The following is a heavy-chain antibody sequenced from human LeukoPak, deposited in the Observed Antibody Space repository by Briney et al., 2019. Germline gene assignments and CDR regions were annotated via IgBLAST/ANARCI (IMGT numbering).Heavy chain of an antibody. CDR3: ARDSTPYYDRYYMDV. J-gene: IGHJ6*03. Sequence: ASVKVSCKVSGYTFTNYGISWVRQAPGQGLEWMGWISVYNGNTNYAQKVQGRVTMTTDTSTSTAYMELRSLRSDDTAVYYCARDSTPYYDRYYMDVWGKGTTVTVSS. D-gene: IGHD3-3*01. CDR2: ISVYNGNT. CDR1: GYTFTNYG. V-gene: IGHV1-18*01.